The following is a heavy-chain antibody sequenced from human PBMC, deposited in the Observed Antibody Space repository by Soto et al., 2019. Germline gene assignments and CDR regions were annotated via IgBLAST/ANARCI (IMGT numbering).Heavy chain of an antibody. Sequence: QVKLQESGPGLATPSGTLSLTCAVSGVSLTSGNWWTWVRQSPQRGLEYIGEIFHDGTANYYPSFERRVAMSVDTSRNQFSLKLTSGTAADTAVYFCARLVYDTRLNYMYFDFWGPGTLVTVSS. CDR2: IFHDGTA. D-gene: IGHD3-10*01. J-gene: IGHJ4*02. CDR1: GVSLTSGNW. V-gene: IGHV4-4*02. CDR3: ARLVYDTRLNYMYFDF.